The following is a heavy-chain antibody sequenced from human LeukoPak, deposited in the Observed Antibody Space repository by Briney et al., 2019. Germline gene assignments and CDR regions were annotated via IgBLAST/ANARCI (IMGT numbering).Heavy chain of an antibody. J-gene: IGHJ6*02. CDR3: ARDEPPRSLLWFGEFPHYYGMDV. Sequence: ASVKVSCKASGYTFTSYGISWVRQAPGQGLEWMGWISAYNGNTNYAQKLQGRVTMTTDTSTSTAYMEPRSLRSDDTAVYYCARDEPPRSLLWFGEFPHYYGMDVWGQGTTVTVSS. D-gene: IGHD3-10*01. CDR2: ISAYNGNT. V-gene: IGHV1-18*01. CDR1: GYTFTSYG.